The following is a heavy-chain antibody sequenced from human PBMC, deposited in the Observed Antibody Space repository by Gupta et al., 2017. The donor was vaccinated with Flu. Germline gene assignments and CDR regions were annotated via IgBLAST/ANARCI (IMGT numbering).Heavy chain of an antibody. Sequence: EVQLVESGGGLVQPGGSLRLSCAASGFTFSSYWMSWVRQAPGKGLEWVANIKQDGSEKYYVDSVKGRFTISRDNAKNSLYLQMNSLRAEDTAVYYCARDDPSIFDDAFDIWGQGTMVTVSS. J-gene: IGHJ3*02. D-gene: IGHD3-9*01. CDR3: ARDDPSIFDDAFDI. CDR1: GFTFSSYW. V-gene: IGHV3-7*01. CDR2: IKQDGSEK.